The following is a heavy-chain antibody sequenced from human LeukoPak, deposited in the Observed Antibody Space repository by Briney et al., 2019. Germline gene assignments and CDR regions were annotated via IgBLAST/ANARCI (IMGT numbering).Heavy chain of an antibody. V-gene: IGHV1-69*13. CDR1: GGTFSNYA. Sequence: ASVKVSCKASGGTFSNYAISWVRQAPGQGLEWMGGIIPIFGTANYAQKFQGRVTITADESTSIAYMELSSLRSEDTAVYYCGAHLGSHRPMWGVHYWGQGTLVTVSS. J-gene: IGHJ4*02. CDR3: GAHLGSHRPMWGVHY. D-gene: IGHD1-26*01. CDR2: IIPIFGTA.